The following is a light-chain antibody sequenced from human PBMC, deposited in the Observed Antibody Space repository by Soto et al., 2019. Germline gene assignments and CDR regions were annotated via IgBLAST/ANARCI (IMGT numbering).Light chain of an antibody. CDR2: DAS. J-gene: IGKJ1*01. CDR3: QQSYNTPLT. Sequence: GDRVTIPCRASQDITDYLAWYQQKSGAAPELLIYDASTLQSGVPSRFRGGASGTDFTLTISSLQLDDFATYYCQQSYNTPLTFGQGTTVDIK. V-gene: IGKV1-39*01. CDR1: QDITDY.